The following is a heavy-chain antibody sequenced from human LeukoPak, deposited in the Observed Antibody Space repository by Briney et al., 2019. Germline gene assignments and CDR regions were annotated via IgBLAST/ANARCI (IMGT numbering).Heavy chain of an antibody. V-gene: IGHV3-21*01. CDR3: ARGLGGVISDPFDY. D-gene: IGHD3-16*02. CDR1: GFTFSSYS. CDR2: ISSSSSYI. J-gene: IGHJ4*02. Sequence: GGSLRLSCAASGFTFSSYSMNWVRQAPGKGLEWVASISSSSSYIYYADSVKGRFTISRDNAKNSLYPQMNSLRAEDTAVYYCARGLGGVISDPFDYWGQGTLVTVSS.